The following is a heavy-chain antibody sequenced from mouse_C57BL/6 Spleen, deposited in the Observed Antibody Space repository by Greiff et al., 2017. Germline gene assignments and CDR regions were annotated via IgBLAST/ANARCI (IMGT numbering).Heavy chain of an antibody. CDR3: TRGRYYGSSYGYFDV. J-gene: IGHJ1*03. CDR1: GFTFSSYA. V-gene: IGHV5-9-1*02. D-gene: IGHD1-1*01. Sequence: EVHLVESGEGLVKPGGSLKLSCAASGFTFSSYAMSWVRQTPEKRLEWVAYISSGGGYIYYTDTVKGRFTISRDNARNTLYLQMSSLKSEDTAMYYWTRGRYYGSSYGYFDVWGTGTTVTVSS. CDR2: ISSGGGYI.